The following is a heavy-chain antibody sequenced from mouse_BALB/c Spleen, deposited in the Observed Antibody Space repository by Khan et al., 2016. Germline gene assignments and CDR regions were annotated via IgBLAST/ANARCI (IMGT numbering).Heavy chain of an antibody. CDR3: TREGYSPY. J-gene: IGHJ2*01. CDR2: IYPANVNT. CDR1: GFNIKDTY. D-gene: IGHD2-3*01. Sequence: VQLKESGAELVKPGASVKLSCTASGFNIKDTYMHWVKQRPEQGLEWIGRIYPANVNTKYDPKFQGKATITADTSSNTAYLQLRSLTSEDTAVYCSTREGYSPYWGQGTTLTVSS. V-gene: IGHV14-3*02.